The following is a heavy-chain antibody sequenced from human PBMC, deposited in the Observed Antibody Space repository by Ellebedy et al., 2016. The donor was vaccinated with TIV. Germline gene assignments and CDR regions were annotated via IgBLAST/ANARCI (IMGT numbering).Heavy chain of an antibody. CDR2: IKQDGSET. V-gene: IGHV3-7*01. D-gene: IGHD7-27*01. CDR1: GFTFSSYW. CDR3: ARLNWGRFAFDY. Sequence: GGSLRLSXAASGFTFSSYWMTWVRQTPGTGLQWVANIKQDGSETFHVDSVKGRFSISRDNAKNSLFLQMNSLRVDDTAIYYCARLNWGRFAFDYWGHGTLVTVSS. J-gene: IGHJ4*01.